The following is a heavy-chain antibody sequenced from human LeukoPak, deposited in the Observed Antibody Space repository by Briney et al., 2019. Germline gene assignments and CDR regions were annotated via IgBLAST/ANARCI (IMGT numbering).Heavy chain of an antibody. CDR2: IYYSGST. J-gene: IGHJ4*02. Sequence: SETLSLTCTVSGGSISSYYWSWIRQPPGKGLEWIGYIYYSGSTNYNPSLKSRVTISVDKSKNQFSLKLSSVTAADTAVYYCAREYCSSTSCYYYPRPNFDYWGQGTLVTVSS. CDR1: GGSISSYY. D-gene: IGHD2-2*01. CDR3: AREYCSSTSCYYYPRPNFDY. V-gene: IGHV4-59*12.